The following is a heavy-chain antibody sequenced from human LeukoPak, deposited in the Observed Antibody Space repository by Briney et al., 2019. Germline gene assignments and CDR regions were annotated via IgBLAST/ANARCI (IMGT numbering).Heavy chain of an antibody. Sequence: APVKVSCKASGYTFITYGINWVRQAPGQGLEWMGWISPYDGSTNSAQNLQGRVTMTTDTITSTAFMELRSLRFEDTALYYCARDKAPRYTYGLGHWGQGTLVTVSS. CDR1: GYTFITYG. V-gene: IGHV1-18*01. CDR3: ARDKAPRYTYGLGH. CDR2: ISPYDGST. J-gene: IGHJ4*02. D-gene: IGHD5-18*01.